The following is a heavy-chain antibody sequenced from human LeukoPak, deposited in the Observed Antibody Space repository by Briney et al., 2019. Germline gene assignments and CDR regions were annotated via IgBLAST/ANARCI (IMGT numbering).Heavy chain of an antibody. V-gene: IGHV3-21*01. J-gene: IGHJ4*02. D-gene: IGHD3-22*01. CDR3: ARDTSSGYPFDY. CDR2: ISSSSSYI. Sequence: GGSLRLSCAASGSTFSSYSMNWVRQAPGKGLEWVSSISSSSSYIYYADSVKGRFTISRDNAKNSLYLQMNSLRAEDTAVYYCARDTSSGYPFDYWGQGTLVTVSS. CDR1: GSTFSSYS.